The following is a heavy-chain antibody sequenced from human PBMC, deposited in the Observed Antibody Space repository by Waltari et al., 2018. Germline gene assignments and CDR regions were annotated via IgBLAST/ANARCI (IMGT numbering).Heavy chain of an antibody. CDR3: ARVPRRFGEFTPMNYFDY. CDR2: INPNSGGT. J-gene: IGHJ4*02. D-gene: IGHD3-10*01. CDR1: GYTFTAYY. Sequence: QVQLVQSGAEVKKPGASVKVSCKASGYTFTAYYMHWVRKAPGQGLEWMGWINPNSGGTNYAQRFQGRVTMTRDTSISTAYMELSRLRSDDTAVYYCARVPRRFGEFTPMNYFDYWGQGTLVTVSS. V-gene: IGHV1-2*02.